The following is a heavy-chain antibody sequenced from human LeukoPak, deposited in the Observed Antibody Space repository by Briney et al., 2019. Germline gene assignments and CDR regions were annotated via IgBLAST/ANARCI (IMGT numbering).Heavy chain of an antibody. CDR2: ISSGGNT. CDR3: ARNDRGAFDI. CDR1: VGSINNDNW. J-gene: IGHJ3*02. D-gene: IGHD3-22*01. Sequence: GTLSLTCGVSVGSINNDNWWTWVRQPPGKGLEGFSVISSGGNTYYTESVKGRFPISRDNSKNTLYVQMSSLRVEDTAVYYCARNDRGAFDIWGEGTMVTVSS. V-gene: IGHV3-53*01.